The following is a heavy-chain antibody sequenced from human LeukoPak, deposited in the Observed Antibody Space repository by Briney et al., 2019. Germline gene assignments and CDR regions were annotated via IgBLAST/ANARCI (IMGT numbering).Heavy chain of an antibody. CDR3: AAYFSGYARFDY. CDR1: GGSISSYY. CDR2: IYYSGST. D-gene: IGHD2-2*01. V-gene: IGHV4-59*08. J-gene: IGHJ4*02. Sequence: PSETLSLTCTVSGGSISSYYWSWIRQPPGKGLEWIGYIYYSGSTHYNPSLKSRVTISVDTSKNQFSLKLRSVTAADTAVFYCAAYFSGYARFDYWGQGTLVTVSS.